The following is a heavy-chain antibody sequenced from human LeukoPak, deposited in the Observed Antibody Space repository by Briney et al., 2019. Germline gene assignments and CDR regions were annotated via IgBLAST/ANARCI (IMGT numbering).Heavy chain of an antibody. J-gene: IGHJ4*02. Sequence: GESLKISCKGSGYSFTSYWIGWVRQMPGKGLEWMGIIYPGDSDTRCSPSFQGQVTISADKSISTAYLQWSSLKASDTAMYYCARTYYYDSSGYYSEPYFDYWGQGTLVTVSS. CDR3: ARTYYYDSSGYYSEPYFDY. CDR2: IYPGDSDT. CDR1: GYSFTSYW. V-gene: IGHV5-51*01. D-gene: IGHD3-22*01.